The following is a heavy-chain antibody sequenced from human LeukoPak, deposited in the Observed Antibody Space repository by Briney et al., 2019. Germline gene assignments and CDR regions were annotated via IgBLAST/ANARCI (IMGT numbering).Heavy chain of an antibody. CDR3: ARDSGGSSSTFFDY. V-gene: IGHV6-1*01. Sequence: SQTLSLTCAISGDSVSSNSAAWIWFRQSPSRGLEWLARTYFRSKWYYDYAVSVKSRIVISPDTSKNQFSLQLNSVSPEDTAVYYCARDSGGSSSTFFDYWGQGTLVTVSS. J-gene: IGHJ4*02. CDR2: TYFRSKWYY. CDR1: GDSVSSNSAA. D-gene: IGHD6-13*01.